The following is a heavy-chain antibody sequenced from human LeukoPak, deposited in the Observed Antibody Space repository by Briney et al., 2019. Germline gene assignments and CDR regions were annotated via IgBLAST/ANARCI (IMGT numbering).Heavy chain of an antibody. CDR3: ARDLAVAAAGDGMDV. Sequence: PGRSLRLSCAASGFTFSSYGMHWVRQAPGKGLEWVAVIWYVGSNKYYADSVKGRFTISRDNSKNTLYLQMNSLRAEDTAVYYCARDLAVAAAGDGMDVWGQGTTVTVSS. V-gene: IGHV3-33*01. CDR2: IWYVGSNK. D-gene: IGHD6-13*01. J-gene: IGHJ6*02. CDR1: GFTFSSYG.